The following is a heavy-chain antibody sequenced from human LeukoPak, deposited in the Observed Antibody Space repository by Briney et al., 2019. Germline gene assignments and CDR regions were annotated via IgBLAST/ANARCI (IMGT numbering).Heavy chain of an antibody. Sequence: PGGSLRLSCAASGFTFSSYAMSWVRQAPGKGLEWVSAISGSGGSTYYADSVKGRFTISRDNAKNSLYLQMNSLRAEDTAVYYCARGEIRPIYSSGHDYWGQGTLVTVSS. CDR3: ARGEIRPIYSSGHDY. D-gene: IGHD6-19*01. CDR2: ISGSGGST. V-gene: IGHV3-23*01. CDR1: GFTFSSYA. J-gene: IGHJ4*02.